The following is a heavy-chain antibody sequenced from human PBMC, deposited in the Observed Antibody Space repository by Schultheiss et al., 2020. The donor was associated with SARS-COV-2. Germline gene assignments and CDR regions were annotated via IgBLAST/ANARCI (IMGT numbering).Heavy chain of an antibody. Sequence: GGSLRLSCAASGFTFDDYAMHWVRQAPGKGLEWVSGISWNSGSIGYADSVKGRFTISRDNAKNSLYLQMNSLRAGDTAVYYCARAARGYCSGGSCYYFDYWGQGTLVTVSS. CDR2: ISWNSGSI. CDR1: GFTFDDYA. D-gene: IGHD2-15*01. V-gene: IGHV3-9*01. CDR3: ARAARGYCSGGSCYYFDY. J-gene: IGHJ4*02.